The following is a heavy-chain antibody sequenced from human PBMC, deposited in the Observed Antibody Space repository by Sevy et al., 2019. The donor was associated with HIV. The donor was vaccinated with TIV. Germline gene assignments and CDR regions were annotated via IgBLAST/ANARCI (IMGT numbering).Heavy chain of an antibody. J-gene: IGHJ4*02. CDR2: INSSAIST. D-gene: IGHD2-21*02. Sequence: GGSLRLSCAASGFTFSKYGMCWVRQAPGKGLEWVSFINSSAISTYYADSVKGRFTISRDNSKNTLFLQMNRLRAEDTAVYYCAKVKIVAVPGSGDFDYWGQGTLVTVSS. CDR3: AKVKIVAVPGSGDFDY. V-gene: IGHV3-23*01. CDR1: GFTFSKYG.